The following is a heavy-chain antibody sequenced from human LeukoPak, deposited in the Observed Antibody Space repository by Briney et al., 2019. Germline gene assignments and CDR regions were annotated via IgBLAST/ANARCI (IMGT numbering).Heavy chain of an antibody. V-gene: IGHV4-4*07. Sequence: SETLSLTCTVSGSSISNYYWTWIRQPAGKGLEWIGRIYTSGGTNYNPSLKTRVTMSVDTSKNQVSLKLSSVTPADTAMYYCARQARDYYDSSGYYDYWGQGTLVTVSS. CDR2: IYTSGGT. J-gene: IGHJ4*02. CDR1: GSSISNYY. CDR3: ARQARDYYDSSGYYDY. D-gene: IGHD3-22*01.